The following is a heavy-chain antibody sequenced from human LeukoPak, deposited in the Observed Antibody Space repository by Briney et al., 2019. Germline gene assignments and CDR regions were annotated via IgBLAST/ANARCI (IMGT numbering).Heavy chain of an antibody. CDR2: IYHSGGT. J-gene: IGHJ6*03. D-gene: IGHD3-3*01. V-gene: IGHV4-4*02. CDR3: ARDGLRFLEWLPSALYYYYYMDV. Sequence: SETLSLTCAVSGGSISSSNWWSWVRQPPGKGLEWIGEIYHSGGTNYNPSLKSRVTISVDKSKNQFSLKLSSVTAADTAVYYCARDGLRFLEWLPSALYYYYYMDVWGKGPRSPSP. CDR1: GGSISSSNW.